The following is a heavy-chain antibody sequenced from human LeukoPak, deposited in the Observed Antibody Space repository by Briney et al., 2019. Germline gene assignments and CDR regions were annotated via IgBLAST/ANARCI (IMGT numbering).Heavy chain of an antibody. CDR3: ARVAGDYYYSSVFLRPFDY. Sequence: ASVKVSCKASGYTFTGYYMHWVRQAPGQGLEWMGWINPNSGGTNYAQKFQGRVTMTSDTSISTAYMELSRLRSDDTAVYYCARVAGDYYYSSVFLRPFDYWGEGTLVTVFS. CDR1: GYTFTGYY. CDR2: INPNSGGT. V-gene: IGHV1-2*02. D-gene: IGHD3-22*01. J-gene: IGHJ4*02.